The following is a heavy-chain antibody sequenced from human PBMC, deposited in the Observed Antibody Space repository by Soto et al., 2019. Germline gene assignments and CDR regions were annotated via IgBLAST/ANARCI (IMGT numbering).Heavy chain of an antibody. CDR3: ARAGDDCSTTTCYVIDY. CDR2: INAGNGNT. V-gene: IGHV1-3*01. Sequence: GASVKVSCKASGYTFSGYAMHWVRQAPGQRLEWMGWINAGNGNTKYSQKFQGRVTLTRDTSASTAYMELSSLTSEDTAVYYCARAGDDCSTTTCYVIDYWGQGTLVTVSS. CDR1: GYTFSGYA. J-gene: IGHJ4*02. D-gene: IGHD2-2*01.